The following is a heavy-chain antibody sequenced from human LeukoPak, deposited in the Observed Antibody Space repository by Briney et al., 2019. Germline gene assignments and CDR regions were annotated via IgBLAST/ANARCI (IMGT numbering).Heavy chain of an antibody. CDR1: GFTFSSYA. D-gene: IGHD2-15*01. Sequence: PGGSLRLSCSASGFTFSSYAMNWVRQAPGKGLEWVSAISGSGSTTYYADSVKGRFTISRDNSKNTLYLQMNSLRAEDTAVYYCAKVRPKYCSGGTCFDAFDIWGQGTMVTVSS. CDR3: AKVRPKYCSGGTCFDAFDI. V-gene: IGHV3-23*01. CDR2: ISGSGSTT. J-gene: IGHJ3*02.